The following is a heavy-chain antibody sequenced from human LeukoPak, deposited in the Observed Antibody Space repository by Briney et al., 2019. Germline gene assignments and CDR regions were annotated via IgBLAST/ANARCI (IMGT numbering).Heavy chain of an antibody. D-gene: IGHD3-16*02. CDR2: ISYDGSNK. CDR3: ATPITFGGVIVPPNFDY. Sequence: GGSLRLSCAASGFTFSSYAMHWVRQAPGKGLEWVAVISYDGSNKYYADSVKGRFTISRDNSKNTLYLQMNSLRAEDTAVYYCATPITFGGVIVPPNFDYWGQGTLVTVSS. V-gene: IGHV3-30*04. J-gene: IGHJ4*02. CDR1: GFTFSSYA.